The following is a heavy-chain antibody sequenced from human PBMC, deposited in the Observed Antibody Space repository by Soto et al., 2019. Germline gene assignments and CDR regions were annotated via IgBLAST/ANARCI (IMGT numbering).Heavy chain of an antibody. Sequence: GGSLRLSCAASGFTFSNAWMNWVRQAPGKGLEWVGRIKSKTDGGKTDYAAPVKGRFTISRDDSKNTLYLQMNSLKTEDTAVYYCTTSFTVTELDYWGQGTLVTVSS. CDR1: GFTFSNAW. CDR2: IKSKTDGGKT. V-gene: IGHV3-15*07. CDR3: TTSFTVTELDY. J-gene: IGHJ4*02. D-gene: IGHD4-17*01.